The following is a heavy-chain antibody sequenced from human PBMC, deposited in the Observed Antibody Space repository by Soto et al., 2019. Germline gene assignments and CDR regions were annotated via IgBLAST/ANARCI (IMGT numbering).Heavy chain of an antibody. V-gene: IGHV4-59*08. CDR2: IYYSGST. D-gene: IGHD6-13*01. CDR1: GGSISSYY. Sequence: PSETLSLTCTVSGGSISSYYWSWIRQPPGKGLEWIGCIYYSGSTNYNPSLKSRVTISVDTSKNQFSLKLSSVTAADTAVYYCARIPDSSSWYLDYYYGMDVWGQGTTVTVSS. J-gene: IGHJ6*02. CDR3: ARIPDSSSWYLDYYYGMDV.